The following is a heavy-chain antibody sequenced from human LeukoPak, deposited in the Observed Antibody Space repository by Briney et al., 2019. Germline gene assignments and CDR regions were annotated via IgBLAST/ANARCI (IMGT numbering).Heavy chain of an antibody. V-gene: IGHV3-11*04. CDR1: GFTFSDCY. Sequence: PGGSLRLSCAASGFTFSDCYMSWIRQAPGKGLEWVSYISSSGSTIYYADSVKGRFTISRDNAKNSLYLQMNSLRAEDTAVYYCARVQRYCSGGSCSDAFDIWGQGTMVTVSS. D-gene: IGHD2-15*01. CDR3: ARVQRYCSGGSCSDAFDI. CDR2: ISSSGSTI. J-gene: IGHJ3*02.